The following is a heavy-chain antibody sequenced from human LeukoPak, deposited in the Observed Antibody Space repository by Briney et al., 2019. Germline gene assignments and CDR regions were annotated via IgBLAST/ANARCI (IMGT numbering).Heavy chain of an antibody. CDR2: IHYTGGT. Sequence: SETLSLTCAVYGGSISGYYWSWIRQPPGKGLEWVGEIHYTGGTSYNPSLKSRATISIDTSKNQLSLKLSSVTAADTAVYYCARGNILSGYCFDFWGQGAMVTVSS. D-gene: IGHD3-9*01. J-gene: IGHJ4*02. V-gene: IGHV4-34*01. CDR3: ARGNILSGYCFDF. CDR1: GGSISGYY.